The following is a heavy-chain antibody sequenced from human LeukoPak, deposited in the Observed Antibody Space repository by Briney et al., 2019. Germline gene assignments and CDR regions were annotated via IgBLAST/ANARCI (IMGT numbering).Heavy chain of an antibody. J-gene: IGHJ4*02. Sequence: ASVKVSCKASGYTSTSYGLSWVRQAPGQGLEWMGWISAHNGNTNYAQKFQGRVTMTTDTSTSTAYMELKSLRSDDTAIYYCARGATVTTFNDYWGQGTLVTVSS. CDR2: ISAHNGNT. D-gene: IGHD4-17*01. V-gene: IGHV1-18*01. CDR1: GYTSTSYG. CDR3: ARGATVTTFNDY.